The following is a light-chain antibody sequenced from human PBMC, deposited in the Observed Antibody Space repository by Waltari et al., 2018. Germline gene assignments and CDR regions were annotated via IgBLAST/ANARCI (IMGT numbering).Light chain of an antibody. CDR3: AAWDDSLNGRWV. Sequence: QSVLTQPPSVSGTPGQRVTISCSGSASNIGNNLVNWYQQFPGKAPKLLIYRGYPRPSGAPDRFSGSKSGTSASLAISGLQSEDEADYYCAAWDDSLNGRWVFGGGTKVTVL. CDR1: ASNIGNNL. V-gene: IGLV1-44*01. J-gene: IGLJ3*02. CDR2: RGY.